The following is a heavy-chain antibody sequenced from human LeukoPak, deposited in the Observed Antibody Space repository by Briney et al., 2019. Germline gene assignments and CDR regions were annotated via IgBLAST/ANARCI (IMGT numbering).Heavy chain of an antibody. Sequence: SETLSLTCTASGGSISSYYWSWIRQPAGKGLEWIGRIYTSGSTNYNPSLKSRVTMSVDTSKNQFSLKLSSVTAADTAVYYCASSPSTVVDFDYWGQGTLVTVSS. CDR1: GGSISSYY. D-gene: IGHD2-15*01. CDR3: ASSPSTVVDFDY. V-gene: IGHV4-4*07. J-gene: IGHJ4*02. CDR2: IYTSGST.